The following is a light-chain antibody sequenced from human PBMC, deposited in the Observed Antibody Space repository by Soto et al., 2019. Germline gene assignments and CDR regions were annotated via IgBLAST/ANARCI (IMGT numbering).Light chain of an antibody. Sequence: DIQLTQSPSFLSASVGDRLTITCRASQDISTFSTWYQQNPGKAPKLLIYTASTLQSGVPSRFSGSGSGTEFTLTISSLQPEDFATYYCQQLHSFPPTFGQGTKVEIK. CDR3: QQLHSFPPT. CDR2: TAS. V-gene: IGKV1-9*01. J-gene: IGKJ1*01. CDR1: QDISTF.